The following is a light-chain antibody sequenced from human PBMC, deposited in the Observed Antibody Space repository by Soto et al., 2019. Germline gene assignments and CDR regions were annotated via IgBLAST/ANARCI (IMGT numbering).Light chain of an antibody. CDR1: QSVSSN. J-gene: IGKJ5*01. CDR2: GAS. CDR3: QQRSNWPIT. Sequence: ILMTQSPAPLSVSPGARATLSCRASQSVSSNLAWYQHKPGQAPRLLIYGASPRATGIPGRFSGSGSGTDFTLTISSLEPEDVSVYYCQQRSNWPITLGQGTRLEIK. V-gene: IGKV3-15*01.